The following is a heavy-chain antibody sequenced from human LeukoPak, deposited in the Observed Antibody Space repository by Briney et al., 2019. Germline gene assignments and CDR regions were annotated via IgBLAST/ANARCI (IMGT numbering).Heavy chain of an antibody. Sequence: GGSLRLSCAASGFTFSSYAMTWVRQPPGKGLEGVSSITGSTGSTYYADSVKGRFTISRDNSKNTLDLQMNSLRAEDTAVYYCAKRYSGSSGLYNFDYWGQGTLVTVSS. V-gene: IGHV3-23*01. D-gene: IGHD1-26*01. CDR1: GFTFSSYA. CDR2: ITGSTGST. J-gene: IGHJ4*02. CDR3: AKRYSGSSGLYNFDY.